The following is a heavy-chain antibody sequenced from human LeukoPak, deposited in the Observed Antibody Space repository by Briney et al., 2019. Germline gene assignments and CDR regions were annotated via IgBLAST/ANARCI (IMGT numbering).Heavy chain of an antibody. J-gene: IGHJ4*02. Sequence: PGGSLRLSCAASGFAFSSYAMSWVRQAPGKGLEWVSAISGSGGSTYYADSVKGRFTISRDNSKNTLYLQMNSLRAEDTAVYYCAKVCSSGCHGEFDYWGQGTLVTVSS. CDR1: GFAFSSYA. CDR2: ISGSGGST. CDR3: AKVCSSGCHGEFDY. D-gene: IGHD6-19*01. V-gene: IGHV3-23*01.